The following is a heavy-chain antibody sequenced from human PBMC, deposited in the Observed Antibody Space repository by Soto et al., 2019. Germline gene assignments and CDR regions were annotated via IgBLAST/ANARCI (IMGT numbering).Heavy chain of an antibody. CDR3: ARVVTMVYANWFDP. V-gene: IGHV1-69*13. CDR1: GGTFSSYA. J-gene: IGHJ5*02. Sequence: GASVKVSCKASGGTFSSYAISWVRQAPGQGLEWMGGIIPIFGTANYAQKFQGRVTITADESTSTAYMELSSLRSEDTAVYYCARVVTMVYANWFDPWGQGTLVTVSS. CDR2: IIPIFGTA. D-gene: IGHD2-8*01.